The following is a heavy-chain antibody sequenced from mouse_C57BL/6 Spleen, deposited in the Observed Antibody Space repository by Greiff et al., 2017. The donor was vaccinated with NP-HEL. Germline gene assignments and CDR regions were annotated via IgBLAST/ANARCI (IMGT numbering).Heavy chain of an antibody. CDR2: IDPETGGT. J-gene: IGHJ3*01. Sequence: QVHVKQSGAELVRPGASVTLSCKASGYTFTDYEMHWVKQTPVHGLEWIGAIDPETGGTAYNQKFKGKAILTADKSSSTAYMELRSLTSEDSAVYYCLLFAYWGQGTLVTVSA. CDR3: LLFAY. CDR1: GYTFTDYE. D-gene: IGHD2-10*01. V-gene: IGHV1-15*01.